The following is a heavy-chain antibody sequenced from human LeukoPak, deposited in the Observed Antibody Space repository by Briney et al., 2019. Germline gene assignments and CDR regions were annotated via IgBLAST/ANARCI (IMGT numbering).Heavy chain of an antibody. CDR3: AKDDVTSGSLYYFDH. D-gene: IGHD1-26*01. CDR2: ISGSGGST. CDR1: GFTFSGYA. V-gene: IGHV3-23*01. Sequence: GGSLRLSCAASGFTFSGYAMSWVRQAPGKGLEWVSVISGSGGSTYYADSVKGRFTISRDNSKNTLYLQMNSLRVEDTAVYYCAKDDVTSGSLYYFDHWGQGTLVTVSS. J-gene: IGHJ4*02.